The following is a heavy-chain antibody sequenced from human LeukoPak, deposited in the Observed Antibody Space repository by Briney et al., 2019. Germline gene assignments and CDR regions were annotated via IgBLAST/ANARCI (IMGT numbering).Heavy chain of an antibody. CDR2: ISAYNGNT. CDR3: ARGRRYCSGGSCYTLYYYYGIDV. V-gene: IGHV1-18*01. CDR1: GYTFTSYG. D-gene: IGHD2-15*01. J-gene: IGHJ6*02. Sequence: ASVKVSCKASGYTFTSYGISWVRQAPGQGLEWMGWISAYNGNTNYAQKLQGRVTMTTDTSTSTAYMELRSLRSDDTAVYYCARGRRYCSGGSCYTLYYYYGIDVWGQGTTVTVSS.